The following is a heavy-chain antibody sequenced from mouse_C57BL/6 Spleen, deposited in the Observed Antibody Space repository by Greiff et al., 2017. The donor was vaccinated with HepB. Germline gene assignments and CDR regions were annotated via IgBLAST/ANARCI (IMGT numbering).Heavy chain of an antibody. D-gene: IGHD2-5*01. CDR2: IWSGGST. J-gene: IGHJ2*01. V-gene: IGHV2-2*01. Sequence: QVQLQQSGPGLVQPSQSLSITCTVSGFSLTSYGVHWVRQSPGKGLEWLGVIWSGGSTDYTAAFISKLSISKDNSKSQVFFKMNSLQADDTAIYYCARKAYYSNCFDYWGQGTTLTVSS. CDR3: ARKAYYSNCFDY. CDR1: GFSLTSYG.